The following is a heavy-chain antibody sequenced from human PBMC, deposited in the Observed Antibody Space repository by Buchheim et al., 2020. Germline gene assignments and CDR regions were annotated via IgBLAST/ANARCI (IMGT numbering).Heavy chain of an antibody. CDR3: GRGHYGLDV. CDR1: GFTFSDWY. Sequence: QVQLVESGGGLVKPGGSLRLSCAASGFTFSDWYMSWIRQAPGKGLEWVSYISPGSTSTNYADSLKGRFTISRDDAKNSFYLQMNSLTAEDTAAYYCGRGHYGLDVWGQGTT. J-gene: IGHJ6*02. V-gene: IGHV3-11*05. CDR2: ISPGSTST.